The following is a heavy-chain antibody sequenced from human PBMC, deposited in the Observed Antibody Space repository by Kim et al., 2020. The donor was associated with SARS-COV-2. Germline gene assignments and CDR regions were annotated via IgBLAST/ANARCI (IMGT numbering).Heavy chain of an antibody. CDR3: AREEDYYDSSGVGSSWF. J-gene: IGHJ5*01. D-gene: IGHD3-22*01. CDR1: GFTFSSYG. V-gene: IGHV3-33*01. Sequence: GGSLRLSCAASGFTFSSYGMHWVRQAPGKGLEGVAVIWYDGSNKYYADSVKGRFTISRDNSKNTLYRQMNSLRAEDTAVYYCAREEDYYDSSGVGSSWF. CDR2: IWYDGSNK.